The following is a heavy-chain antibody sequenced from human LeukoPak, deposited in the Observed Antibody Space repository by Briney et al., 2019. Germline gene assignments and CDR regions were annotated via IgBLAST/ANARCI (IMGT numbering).Heavy chain of an antibody. CDR3: ARDRTAATGISNGMDV. V-gene: IGHV6-1*01. CDR1: GDSVGNSIAA. J-gene: IGHJ6*02. Sequence: SQTLSLTCANSGDSVGNSIAAWNCIIQSPPRDLEWLGRTYYRSRWYSFYAVSVKSRIIIKPDTSKNQFSLQLNSMTPEDTAVYYCARDRTAATGISNGMDVWGQGTTVTVSS. CDR2: TYYRSRWYS. D-gene: IGHD6-13*01.